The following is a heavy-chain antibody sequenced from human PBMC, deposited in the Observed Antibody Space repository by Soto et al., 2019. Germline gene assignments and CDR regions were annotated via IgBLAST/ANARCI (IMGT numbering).Heavy chain of an antibody. Sequence: ASVKVSCKASGYTFTGYYMHWVRQAPGQGLEWMGWINPNSGGTNYAQKFQGRVTMTRDTSISTAYMELLSLRSDDTAVYFCATYDFGSGSYYRFDNWGQGTLVTVSS. J-gene: IGHJ4*02. D-gene: IGHD3-10*01. CDR1: GYTFTGYY. V-gene: IGHV1-2*02. CDR2: INPNSGGT. CDR3: ATYDFGSGSYYRFDN.